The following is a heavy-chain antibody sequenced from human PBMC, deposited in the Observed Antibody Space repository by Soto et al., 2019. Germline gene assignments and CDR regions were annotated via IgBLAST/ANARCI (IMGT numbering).Heavy chain of an antibody. J-gene: IGHJ6*03. CDR1: GGSFSGYY. V-gene: IGHV4-34*01. CDR3: ARGRILYGYYYYMDV. Sequence: PSETLSLTCAVDGGSFSGYYWSWIRQPPGKGLEWIGEINHSGSTNYNPSLKSRVTISVDTSKNQFSLKLSSVTAADTAVYYCARGRILYGYYYYMDVWGKGTTVTVSS. CDR2: INHSGST. D-gene: IGHD4-17*01.